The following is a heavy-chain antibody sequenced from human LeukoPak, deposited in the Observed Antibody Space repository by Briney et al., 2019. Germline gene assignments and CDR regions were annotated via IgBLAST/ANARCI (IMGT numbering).Heavy chain of an antibody. CDR2: IVVGSGNT. V-gene: IGHV1-58*01. D-gene: IGHD3-10*01. J-gene: IGHJ5*02. Sequence: SVKVSCKASGFTFTSSAVQWVRQARGQRLEWIGWIVVGSGNTNYAQKFQERVTITRDMSTSTAYMELSSLRSEDTAVYYCAVPTPWMYYYGSGTNWFDPWGQGTLVTVSS. CDR3: AVPTPWMYYYGSGTNWFDP. CDR1: GFTFTSSA.